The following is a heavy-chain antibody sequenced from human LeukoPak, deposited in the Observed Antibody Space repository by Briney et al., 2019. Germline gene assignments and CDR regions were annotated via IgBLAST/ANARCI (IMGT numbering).Heavy chain of an antibody. CDR3: ARSYDFWSGYDFDY. J-gene: IGHJ4*02. Sequence: SETLSLTCTVSGRSLSSYYWSWIRQPPGKGLEWIGYIYYSGSTNYNPSLKSRVTISVDTSKNQFSLKLSYVTAADTAVYYCARSYDFWSGYDFDYWGQGTLVTVSS. CDR1: GRSLSSYY. CDR2: IYYSGST. D-gene: IGHD3-3*01. V-gene: IGHV4-59*01.